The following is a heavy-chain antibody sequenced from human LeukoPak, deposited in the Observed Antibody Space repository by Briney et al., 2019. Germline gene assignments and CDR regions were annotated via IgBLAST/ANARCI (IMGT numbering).Heavy chain of an antibody. CDR3: ARELGIVGATGDFDY. D-gene: IGHD1-26*01. CDR2: ISSSSSYI. Sequence: GGSLRLSCAASGFTFSSYSMNWVRQAPGKGLEWVSSISSSSSYIYYADSVKGRFTISRDNAKNSLYLQMNSLRDEDTAVYYCARELGIVGATGDFDYWGQGTLVTVSS. CDR1: GFTFSSYS. J-gene: IGHJ4*02. V-gene: IGHV3-21*01.